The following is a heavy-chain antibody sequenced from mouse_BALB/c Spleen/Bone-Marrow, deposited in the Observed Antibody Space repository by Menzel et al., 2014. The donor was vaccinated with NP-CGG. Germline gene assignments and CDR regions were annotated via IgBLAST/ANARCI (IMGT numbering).Heavy chain of an antibody. CDR1: GYSFSNYW. CDR3: ASRRDYSYAMDY. CDR2: IYPGDGDT. J-gene: IGHJ4*01. V-gene: IGHV1-80*01. D-gene: IGHD1-1*01. Sequence: VQLVESGAELVRPGSSVKISCKSSGYSFSNYWMNWMKQRPGQGLEWIGQIYPGDGDTNYNGKFKGKATLTADKSSSTAYMQLSSLTSEDSAVYFCASRRDYSYAMDYWGQGTSVTVSS.